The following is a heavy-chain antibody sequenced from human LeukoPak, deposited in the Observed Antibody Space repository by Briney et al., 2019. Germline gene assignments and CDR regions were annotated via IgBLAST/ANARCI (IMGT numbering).Heavy chain of an antibody. V-gene: IGHV3-21*01. J-gene: IGHJ4*02. CDR1: GFTFNSYS. Sequence: GGSLRLSCAASGFTFNSYSMNWVRQAPGKGLEWISSISSGSSYIYYVDSVKGRFTISRDNAKNSLYLQMNSLRAEDTAVYYCARGVVSIAARPPYFDYWGQGTLVTVSS. CDR3: ARGVVSIAARPPYFDY. CDR2: ISSGSSYI. D-gene: IGHD6-6*01.